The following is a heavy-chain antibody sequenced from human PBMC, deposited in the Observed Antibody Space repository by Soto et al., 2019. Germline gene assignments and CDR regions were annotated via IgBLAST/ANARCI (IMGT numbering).Heavy chain of an antibody. D-gene: IGHD3-10*01. Sequence: PGGSLRLSCAASGFTFSDHYMDWVRQAPGKGLEWVGRTRNKANSYTTEYAASVKGRFTISRDDSKNSLYLQMNSLKTEDTAVYYCARGYGSGSYYYYYYGMDVWGQGTTVTVSS. V-gene: IGHV3-72*01. CDR2: TRNKANSYTT. CDR3: ARGYGSGSYYYYYYGMDV. CDR1: GFTFSDHY. J-gene: IGHJ6*02.